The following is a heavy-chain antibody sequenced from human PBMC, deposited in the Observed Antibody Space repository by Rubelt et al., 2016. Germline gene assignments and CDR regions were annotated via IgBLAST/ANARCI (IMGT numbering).Heavy chain of an antibody. CDR3: ARDSDYGMDV. CDR1: GVSISTYY. Sequence: VQLQESGPGPVKPSETLSLTCSVSGVSISTYYWSWIRQAPGKGLEWIGYLFYTASTNYNPSLKSRVTISADTSKNQFSLKLSSVTAADTAVYYCARDSDYGMDVWGRGTTVTVSS. J-gene: IGHJ6*02. CDR2: LFYTAST. V-gene: IGHV4-59*01. D-gene: IGHD3-10*01.